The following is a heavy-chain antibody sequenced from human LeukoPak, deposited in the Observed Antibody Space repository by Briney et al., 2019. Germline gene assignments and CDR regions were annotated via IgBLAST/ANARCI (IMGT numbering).Heavy chain of an antibody. J-gene: IGHJ4*02. CDR2: INHSGST. Sequence: SETLSLTCAVYGGSFSGYYWSWIRQPPGRGLEWIGEINHSGSTNYNPSLKSRVTISVDTSKNQFSLKLSSVTAADTAVYYCARDRPQIRYCSGGSCYSPWGQGTLVTVSS. CDR1: GGSFSGYY. CDR3: ARDRPQIRYCSGGSCYSP. V-gene: IGHV4-34*01. D-gene: IGHD2-15*01.